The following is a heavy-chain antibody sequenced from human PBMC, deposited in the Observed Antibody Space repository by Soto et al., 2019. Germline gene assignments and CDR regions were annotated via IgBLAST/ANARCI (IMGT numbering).Heavy chain of an antibody. Sequence: GASVKVSCKASGYTFTSYYMHWVRQAPGQGLEWMGIINPSGGSTSYAQRFQGRATMTRDTSISTAYMELSRLRSDDTAVYYCARGGGYGSGSYYSEHDAFDIWGQGTMVTVSS. CDR3: ARGGGYGSGSYYSEHDAFDI. V-gene: IGHV1-46*01. CDR1: GYTFTSYY. CDR2: INPSGGST. D-gene: IGHD3-10*01. J-gene: IGHJ3*02.